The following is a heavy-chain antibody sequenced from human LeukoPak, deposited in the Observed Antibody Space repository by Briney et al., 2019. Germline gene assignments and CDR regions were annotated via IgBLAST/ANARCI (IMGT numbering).Heavy chain of an antibody. CDR2: IYPGDSDT. CDR1: GYSFTSYW. CDR3: ARLGCSSTSCYLHYYYYYMDV. V-gene: IGHV5-51*01. J-gene: IGHJ6*03. D-gene: IGHD2-2*01. Sequence: GESLKISCKGSGYSFTSYWIGWVRQMPGKGLEWMGIIYPGDSDTRYSPSFQGQVTISADKSISTAYLQWSSLKASDTAMYYCARLGCSSTSCYLHYYYYYMDVWGKGTTVTVSS.